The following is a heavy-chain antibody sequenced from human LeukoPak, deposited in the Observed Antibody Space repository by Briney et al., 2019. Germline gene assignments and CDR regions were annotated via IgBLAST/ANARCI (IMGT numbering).Heavy chain of an antibody. V-gene: IGHV4-39*01. J-gene: IGHJ4*02. Sequence: SETLSLTCTVSGGSISSSSYYWGWIRQSPGKGLEWIGSIYYSGSTYYNPSLKSRVTISVDTSKNQFSLKLSSVTAADTAVYYCARLSRAVAGKDYFDYWGQGTLVTVSS. CDR3: ARLSRAVAGKDYFDY. D-gene: IGHD6-19*01. CDR2: IYYSGST. CDR1: GGSISSSSYY.